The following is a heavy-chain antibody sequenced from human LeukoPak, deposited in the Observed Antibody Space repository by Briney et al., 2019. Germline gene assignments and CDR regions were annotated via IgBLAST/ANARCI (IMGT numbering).Heavy chain of an antibody. Sequence: GGSLRLSCAASGLTFDSYDMSWVRQAPGKGLEWVSGTSASGGRTYHADSVKGRFTISRDNSKDTLYLQMNSLRAEDTAVYYCTLTLVRGRVYGMDVWGEGTTVTVSS. V-gene: IGHV3-23*01. J-gene: IGHJ6*04. CDR2: TSASGGRT. CDR1: GLTFDSYD. D-gene: IGHD3-10*01. CDR3: TLTLVRGRVYGMDV.